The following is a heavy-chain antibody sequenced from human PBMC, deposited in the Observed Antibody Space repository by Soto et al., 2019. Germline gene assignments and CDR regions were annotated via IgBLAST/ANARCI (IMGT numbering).Heavy chain of an antibody. CDR3: ARYSSSSEDWFDP. V-gene: IGHV1-2*02. D-gene: IGHD6-6*01. Sequence: ASVKVSCKASGYPFTGYYMHWVRQAPGQGLEWMGWINPNSGGTNYAQKFQGRVTMTRDTSISTAYMELSRLRSDDTAVYYCARYSSSSEDWFDPWGQGTLVTVSS. CDR2: INPNSGGT. CDR1: GYPFTGYY. J-gene: IGHJ5*02.